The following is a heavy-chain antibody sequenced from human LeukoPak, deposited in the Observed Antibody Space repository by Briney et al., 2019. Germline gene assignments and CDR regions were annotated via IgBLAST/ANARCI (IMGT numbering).Heavy chain of an antibody. D-gene: IGHD5-24*01. J-gene: IGHJ4*02. CDR3: AKDPRVGSRVATPCH. CDR1: GFTFSTYS. CDR2: ISGSGGST. V-gene: IGHV3-23*01. Sequence: GGSLRLSCAASGFTFSTYSMNWVRQAPGKGLEWVSAISGSGGSTYYADSVKGRFTISRDNSKSTLFLQMNSLRAEDTAVYYCAKDPRVGSRVATPCHWGQGTLVTVSS.